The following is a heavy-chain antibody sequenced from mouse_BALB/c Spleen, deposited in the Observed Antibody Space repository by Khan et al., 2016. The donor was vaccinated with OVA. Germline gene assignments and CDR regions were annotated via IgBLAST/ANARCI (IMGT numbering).Heavy chain of an antibody. D-gene: IGHD1-1*02. CDR3: ARNRNGYFDY. Sequence: QVQLQQSGPGLVQPSQSLSITCTVSGFSLTNYGVHWVRQSPGKGLEWLGMIWSGGITDYNATFISRLTISQDKSRSQVFFKMNSLQASDTAIYYCARNRNGYFDYWGHGTTLTVSS. CDR1: GFSLTNYG. CDR2: IWSGGIT. V-gene: IGHV2-2*02. J-gene: IGHJ2*01.